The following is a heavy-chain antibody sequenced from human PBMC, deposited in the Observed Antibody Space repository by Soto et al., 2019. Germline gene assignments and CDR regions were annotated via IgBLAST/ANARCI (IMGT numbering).Heavy chain of an antibody. CDR1: GGSFSGYF. CDR3: ARATQFYYDSSGYSKNFDF. V-gene: IGHV4-34*01. J-gene: IGHJ4*02. D-gene: IGHD3-22*01. CDR2: INHIGST. Sequence: SETLSLTCGVSGGSFSGYFWTWIRQAPGKGLEWIGEINHIGSTNYNPSLRSRLTISIDTSKKQFSLKLTSVTAADTALYFCARATQFYYDSSGYSKNFDFWGQGTLVTVSS.